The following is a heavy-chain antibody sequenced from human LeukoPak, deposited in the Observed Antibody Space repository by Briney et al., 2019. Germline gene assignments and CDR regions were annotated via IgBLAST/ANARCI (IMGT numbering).Heavy chain of an antibody. D-gene: IGHD3-22*01. J-gene: IGHJ6*03. CDR3: AGYYYDSSGYLGYYYYYMDV. CDR2: IYTSGST. CDR1: GGSISSYY. V-gene: IGHV4-4*09. Sequence: SENLSRNCTVSGGSISSYYWSWLRQPPGKGLEWIGYIYTSGSTNYNPSLKSRVTISVDTSKNQFSLKLSSVTAADTAVYYCAGYYYDSSGYLGYYYYYMDVWGKGTTVTVSS.